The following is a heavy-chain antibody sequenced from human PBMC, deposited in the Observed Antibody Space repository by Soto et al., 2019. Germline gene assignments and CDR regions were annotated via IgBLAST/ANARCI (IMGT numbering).Heavy chain of an antibody. CDR3: ARESHDILTGPPWVWYFDL. J-gene: IGHJ2*01. CDR2: INDRGPI. Sequence: QVQLQQWGAGPLRPLETLSLTCGVSGGSFSGYYWAWIRQSPGKGLEWIGEINDRGPINYNPSLKSRVSIIVDKSKNHYSLNLRSVTAAVTAVYYCARESHDILTGPPWVWYFDLWGRGTLVTVSS. CDR1: GGSFSGYY. D-gene: IGHD3-9*01. V-gene: IGHV4-34*01.